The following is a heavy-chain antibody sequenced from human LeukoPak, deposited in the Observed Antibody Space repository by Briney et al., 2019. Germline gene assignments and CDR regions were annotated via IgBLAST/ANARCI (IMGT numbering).Heavy chain of an antibody. J-gene: IGHJ5*02. CDR2: IYYSGST. D-gene: IGHD6-13*01. CDR1: GGSISSYY. V-gene: IGHV4-59*01. CDR3: AGSYSSSYNWFDP. Sequence: SETLSLTCTVSGGSISSYYWSWIRQPPGKGLEWIGYIYYSGSTNYNPSLKGRVTISVDTSKNQFSLKLSSVTAADTAVYYCAGSYSSSYNWFDPWGQGTLVTVSS.